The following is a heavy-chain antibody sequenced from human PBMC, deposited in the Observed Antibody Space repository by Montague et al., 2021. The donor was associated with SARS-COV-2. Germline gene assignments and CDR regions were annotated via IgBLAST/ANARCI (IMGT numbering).Heavy chain of an antibody. CDR1: GGSFSNYK. CDR3: RRGAPGY. Sequence: SETLSLTCAVYGGSFSNYKWTWSRHSPGRGREWSGQISHSGSANYNPSLKSRVTISVDTAKNQFSLKWTSVNVADTAVNYCRRGAPGYWGQGTLVTVSS. CDR2: ISHSGSA. V-gene: IGHV4-34*01. J-gene: IGHJ4*02.